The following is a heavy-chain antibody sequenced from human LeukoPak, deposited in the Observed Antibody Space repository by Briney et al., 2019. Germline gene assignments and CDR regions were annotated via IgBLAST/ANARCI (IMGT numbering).Heavy chain of an antibody. CDR3: ARGHGMVRGVIRAFDI. CDR2: IYYSGST. Sequence: PSETLSLTCTVSGGSINSYYWSWIRQPPGKGLEWIGYIYYSGSTNYNPSLKSRVTISVDTSKNQFSLKLSSVTAADTAVYYCARGHGMVRGVIRAFDIWGQGTMVTVSS. D-gene: IGHD3-10*01. CDR1: GGSINSYY. J-gene: IGHJ3*02. V-gene: IGHV4-59*12.